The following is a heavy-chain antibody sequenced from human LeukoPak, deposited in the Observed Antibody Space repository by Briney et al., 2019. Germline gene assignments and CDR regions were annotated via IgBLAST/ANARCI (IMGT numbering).Heavy chain of an antibody. CDR3: ARDKKLDAFDI. CDR2: IYYSGST. CDR1: GGSISSYY. J-gene: IGHJ3*02. Sequence: SETLSLTCTVSGGSISSYYWSWIRQPPGKGLEWIGYIYYSGSTNYNPALKSRVTISVDTSKNQFSLKLSSGTAADTAVYYCARDKKLDAFDIWGQGTMVTVSS. V-gene: IGHV4-59*01.